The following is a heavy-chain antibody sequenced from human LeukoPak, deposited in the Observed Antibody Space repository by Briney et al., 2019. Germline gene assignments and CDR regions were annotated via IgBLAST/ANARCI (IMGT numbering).Heavy chain of an antibody. CDR3: ARDDVGVGTYDYYGMDV. Sequence: GGSLRLSCAASGFTFSSNSMDWVRQAPGKGLEWVSYISSAGSTIYYADAVRGRFTISRDNAKNSLYLEMNGLRAEDTAVYYCARDDVGVGTYDYYGMDVWGQGTTVIVSS. V-gene: IGHV3-48*01. J-gene: IGHJ6*02. CDR2: ISSAGSTI. D-gene: IGHD3-3*01. CDR1: GFTFSSNS.